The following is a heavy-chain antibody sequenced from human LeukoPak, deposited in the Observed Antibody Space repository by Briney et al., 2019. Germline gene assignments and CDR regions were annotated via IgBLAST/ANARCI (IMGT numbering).Heavy chain of an antibody. Sequence: ASVKVSRKASGFTFTRSAMQWVRQARGQRLEWIGWIVVGSGNTNYAQTFQERVTITRDMSTSTAYMELSSLRSEDTAVYYCAAADYYDSSGYYPYAFHIWGQGTMVTVSS. CDR3: AAADYYDSSGYYPYAFHI. D-gene: IGHD3-22*01. CDR2: IVVGSGNT. CDR1: GFTFTRSA. V-gene: IGHV1-58*02. J-gene: IGHJ3*02.